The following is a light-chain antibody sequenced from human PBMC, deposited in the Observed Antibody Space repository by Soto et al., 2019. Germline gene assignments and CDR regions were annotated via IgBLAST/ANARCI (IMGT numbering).Light chain of an antibody. V-gene: IGLV2-14*01. Sequence: QSALTQPASVSGSPGQSITISCTGTNNDVGRYNYVSWYQQHPDKAPKLIIFEVSNRPSRISNRFSGSKSGNTASLTISGLQADDEADYSCSSYTTSPTSVVFGGGTKLTVL. J-gene: IGLJ2*01. CDR1: NNDVGRYNY. CDR3: SSYTTSPTSVV. CDR2: EVS.